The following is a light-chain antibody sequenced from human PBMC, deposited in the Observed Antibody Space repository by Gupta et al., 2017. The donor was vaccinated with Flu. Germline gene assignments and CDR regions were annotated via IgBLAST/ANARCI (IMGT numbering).Light chain of an antibody. CDR3: LHAQSYPFT. J-gene: IGKJ4*01. Sequence: DIQLTQSPSFLSASVGDRVTITCMASQGIAIYLAWYQQKPGKAPKFLIYGASTVKSGVPSRFSGSGSGTELTLTVSSLQAEDFATYYCLHAQSYPFTFGRGTKVEIK. V-gene: IGKV1-9*01. CDR1: QGIAIY. CDR2: GAS.